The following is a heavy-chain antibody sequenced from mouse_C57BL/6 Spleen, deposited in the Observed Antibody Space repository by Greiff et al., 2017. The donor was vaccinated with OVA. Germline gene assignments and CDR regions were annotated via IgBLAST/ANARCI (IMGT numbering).Heavy chain of an antibody. V-gene: IGHV1-80*01. J-gene: IGHJ2*01. D-gene: IGHD1-1*01. CDR3: ARNNGSSYEYFDY. CDR2: IYPGDGAT. CDR1: GYAFSSYW. Sequence: QVQLQQSGAELVKPGASVKISCKASGYAFSSYWMNWVKQRPGKGLEWIGQIYPGDGATNYNGKFKGKATLTADKSSSTAYMQLSSLTSEDSAVYFCARNNGSSYEYFDYWGQGTTLTVSS.